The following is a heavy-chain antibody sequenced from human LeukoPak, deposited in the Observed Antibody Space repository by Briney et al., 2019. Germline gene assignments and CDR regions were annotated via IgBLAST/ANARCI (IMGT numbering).Heavy chain of an antibody. CDR3: ARDASGTNSYGYVPSYFDY. CDR1: GYTFTSYD. D-gene: IGHD5-18*01. J-gene: IGHJ4*02. Sequence: ASVKVSCKASGYTFTSYDINWVRQATGQGLEWMGWMNPNSGDTGYAQKFQGRVTMTRNTSISTAYMELRSLRSDDTAVYYCARDASGTNSYGYVPSYFDYWGQGTLVTVSS. CDR2: MNPNSGDT. V-gene: IGHV1-8*01.